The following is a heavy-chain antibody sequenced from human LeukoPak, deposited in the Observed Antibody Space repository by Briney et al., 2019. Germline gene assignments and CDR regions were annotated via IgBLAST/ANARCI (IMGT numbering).Heavy chain of an antibody. D-gene: IGHD6-13*01. CDR1: GYTFTSYA. J-gene: IGHJ4*02. CDR2: INAGNGNT. V-gene: IGHV1-3*01. Sequence: GASVKVSCKASGYTFTSYAMHWVRQAPGQRLEWMGWINAGNGNTKYSQKFQGRVTITRDTSASTAYMELSSLRSDDTAVYYCARDLSGGYSSQDYWGQGTLVTVSS. CDR3: ARDLSGGYSSQDY.